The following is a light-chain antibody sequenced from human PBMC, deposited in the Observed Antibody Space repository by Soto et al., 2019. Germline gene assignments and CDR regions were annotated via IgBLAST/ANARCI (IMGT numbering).Light chain of an antibody. CDR1: QSISGTY. V-gene: IGKV3-20*01. J-gene: IGKJ1*01. CDR3: QHYGTSPST. CDR2: SAS. Sequence: DTVLTQSPGTLSLTSGERATLSCRASQSISGTYLAWYQQKPGQAPRLLIYSASTRATGIPDRFSGSGSGTDFTLTIRRLEPEDFAVYYCQHYGTSPSTFGRGTKVDIK.